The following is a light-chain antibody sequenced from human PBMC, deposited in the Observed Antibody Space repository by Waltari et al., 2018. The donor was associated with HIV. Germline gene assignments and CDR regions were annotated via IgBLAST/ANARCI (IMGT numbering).Light chain of an antibody. CDR3: AAWDDRLNGWV. Sequence: QSVLTQPPSASGTPGPRVTISCSGSSSNIGINTVTWYQHLPGTAPKLLIYSSNQRPSGVPDRFSGSKSGTSASLAISGLQSEDEADYYCAAWDDRLNGWVFGGGTKLTVL. CDR2: SSN. CDR1: SSNIGINT. J-gene: IGLJ3*02. V-gene: IGLV1-44*01.